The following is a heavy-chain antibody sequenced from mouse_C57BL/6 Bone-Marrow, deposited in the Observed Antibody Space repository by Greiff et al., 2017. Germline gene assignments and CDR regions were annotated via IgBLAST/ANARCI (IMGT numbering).Heavy chain of an antibody. D-gene: IGHD3-2*02. V-gene: IGHV1-7*01. J-gene: IGHJ3*01. CDR2: INPSSGYT. CDR3: ASGQLRTPFAD. CDR1: GYTFTSYW. Sequence: VQLQQSGAELAKPGASVKLSCKASGYTFTSYWMHWVKQRPGQGLEWIGYINPSSGYTKYNQKFKDKATLTADKSSSPAYMQLSSLTYEDSAVYYCASGQLRTPFADWGQGTPVTVSA.